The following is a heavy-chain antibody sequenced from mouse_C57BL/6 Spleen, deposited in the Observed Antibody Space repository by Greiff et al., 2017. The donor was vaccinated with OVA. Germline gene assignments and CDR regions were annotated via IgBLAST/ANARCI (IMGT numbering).Heavy chain of an antibody. CDR1: GFALTSYG. V-gene: IGHV2-6-1*01. J-gene: IGHJ4*01. CDR2: IWSDGST. CDR3: ARQGGGSDAMDY. D-gene: IGHD3-1*01. Sequence: VKLQESGPGLVAPSQSLSITCTVSGFALTSYGVHWVRQPPGKGLEWLVVIWSDGSTTYNSALKSRLSISKDNSKSQVFLKMNSLQTDDTAMYYCARQGGGSDAMDYWGQGTSVTVSS.